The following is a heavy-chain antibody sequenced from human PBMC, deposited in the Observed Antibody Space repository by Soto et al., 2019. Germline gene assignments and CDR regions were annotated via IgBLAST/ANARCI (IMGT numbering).Heavy chain of an antibody. V-gene: IGHV3-53*01. J-gene: IGHJ3*02. CDR2: IYSGGST. D-gene: IGHD6-13*01. CDR3: AGTNSIAAAALRHAFDI. Sequence: GGSLRLSCAGSGFTFGDSYMSWVRQAPGKGLEWVSVIYSGGSTYYADSVKGRFTISRDNSKNTLYLQMNSLRAEDTAVYYCAGTNSIAAAALRHAFDIWGQGTMVTVSS. CDR1: GFTFGDSY.